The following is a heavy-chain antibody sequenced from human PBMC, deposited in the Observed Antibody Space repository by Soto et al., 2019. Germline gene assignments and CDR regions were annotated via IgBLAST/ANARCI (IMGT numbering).Heavy chain of an antibody. D-gene: IGHD4-17*01. J-gene: IGHJ6*02. CDR3: AKSTRRGYYYGMDV. Sequence: EVQLLESGGGLVQPGGSLRLSCAASGFIFSSYAMSWVRQAPGKGLEWVSAISGSGGSTYYADSVKGRFTISRDNSKNTLYLQMNSLRAEDTAVYYCAKSTRRGYYYGMDVWGQGTTVTVSS. CDR2: ISGSGGST. V-gene: IGHV3-23*01. CDR1: GFIFSSYA.